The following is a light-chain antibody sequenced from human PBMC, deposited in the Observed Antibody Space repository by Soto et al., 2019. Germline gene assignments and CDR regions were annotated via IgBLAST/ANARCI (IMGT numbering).Light chain of an antibody. V-gene: IGKV3-11*01. CDR2: DAS. CDR3: QQRSNWPPWT. J-gene: IGKJ1*01. CDR1: QSVSSY. Sequence: EIVLTQSPATLSLSPGERATLSCRASQSVSSYLAWYQQKPGQAPRLLIYDASNRATGIPARFSGSGSGTDFTPAISSLEPEDLAVYYCQQRSNWPPWTFGQRTKVEIK.